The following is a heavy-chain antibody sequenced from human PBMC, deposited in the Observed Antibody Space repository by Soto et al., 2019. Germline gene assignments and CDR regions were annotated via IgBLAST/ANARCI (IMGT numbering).Heavy chain of an antibody. V-gene: IGHV3-64*01. D-gene: IGHD6-13*01. Sequence: GGSLRLSCAASGFTFSSYAMHWVRQAPGKGLEYVSAISSNGGSTYYANSVKGRFTISRDNAKNTLYLQMGSLRAEDMAVDYCARGLLDAAAGIESWFDPWGQGTLVTVSS. CDR3: ARGLLDAAAGIESWFDP. CDR2: ISSNGGST. J-gene: IGHJ5*02. CDR1: GFTFSSYA.